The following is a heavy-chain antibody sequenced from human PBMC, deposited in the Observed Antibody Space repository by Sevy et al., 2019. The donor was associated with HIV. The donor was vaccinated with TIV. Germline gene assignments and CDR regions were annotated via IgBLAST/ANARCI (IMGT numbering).Heavy chain of an antibody. CDR3: ARVQITVSKPYYFDS. CDR2: INQDGSEK. V-gene: IGHV3-7*01. CDR1: GFTFSNYW. J-gene: IGHJ4*02. D-gene: IGHD1-20*01. Sequence: GGSLRLSCAASGFTFSNYWMSWVRQAPGKGLECVANINQDGSEKYYLDSVKGRFIVSRDNVKNSLYLQMNSLRAEDTAVYYCARVQITVSKPYYFDSLGQGTLVTVSS.